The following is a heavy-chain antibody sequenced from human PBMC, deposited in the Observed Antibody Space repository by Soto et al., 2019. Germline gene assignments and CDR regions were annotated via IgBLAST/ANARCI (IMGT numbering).Heavy chain of an antibody. Sequence: GASVKVSCKASGYTFTDYYVHWVRQAPGQGLEWMGWINPNSGGTKSAQKFQGRATMTRDTSISTAYMELGRLRSDDTAVYYCARRKGDYYDSSGYHYYFDYWGQGTLVTVSS. J-gene: IGHJ4*02. CDR2: INPNSGGT. CDR3: ARRKGDYYDSSGYHYYFDY. D-gene: IGHD3-22*01. CDR1: GYTFTDYY. V-gene: IGHV1-2*02.